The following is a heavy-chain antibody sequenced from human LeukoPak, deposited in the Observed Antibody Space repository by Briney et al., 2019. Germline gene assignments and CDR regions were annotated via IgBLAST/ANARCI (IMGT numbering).Heavy chain of an antibody. V-gene: IGHV4-34*01. J-gene: IGHJ6*03. CDR3: ARGRGGYDGYNYYYMDV. Sequence: SETLSLTCAVYGGSFSGYYWSWIRQPPGKGLEWIGEINHSGSTNYNPSLKSRVTISVDTSKNQFSLKLSSVTAADTAVYYCARGRGGYDGYNYYYMDVWGKGTTVTVSS. CDR2: INHSGST. CDR1: GGSFSGYY. D-gene: IGHD5-12*01.